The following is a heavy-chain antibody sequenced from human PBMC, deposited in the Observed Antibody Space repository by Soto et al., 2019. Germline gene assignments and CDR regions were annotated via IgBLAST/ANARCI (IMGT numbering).Heavy chain of an antibody. CDR1: GGSISSYY. Sequence: SETLSLTCTVSGGSISSYYWSWIRQPPGKGLEWIGYIYYSGSTNYNPYLQSRVTISVETSKNKFSLKLSSVTAADTAVYYCARAGIAAAGEDYGMDVWDQGTTVT. CDR2: IYYSGST. CDR3: ARAGIAAAGEDYGMDV. V-gene: IGHV4-59*01. D-gene: IGHD6-13*01. J-gene: IGHJ6*02.